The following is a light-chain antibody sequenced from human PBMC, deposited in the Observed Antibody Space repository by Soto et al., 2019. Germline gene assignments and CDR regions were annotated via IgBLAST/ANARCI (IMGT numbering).Light chain of an antibody. CDR2: DAS. CDR1: QSISSW. V-gene: IGKV1-5*01. J-gene: IGKJ1*01. Sequence: TLSASVGDRVTITCRASQSISSWLAWYQQKPGKAPKLLIYDASSLESGVPSRFSGSGSGTEFTLTISSLQPDDFATYYCQQYNSYSWTFGQGTRWIS. CDR3: QQYNSYSWT.